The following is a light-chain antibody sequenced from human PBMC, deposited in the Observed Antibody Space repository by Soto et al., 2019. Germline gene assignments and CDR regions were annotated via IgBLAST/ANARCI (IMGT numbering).Light chain of an antibody. Sequence: EIVLTQSPATLSVSPGERATLSCRASQSVSSSYLAWYQQKPGQAPRLLIYGASSRATGIPDRFSGSGSGTDFTLTISRLEPEDFAVYYCQQYGSSFFTFGPGTKVDIK. CDR3: QQYGSSFFT. J-gene: IGKJ3*01. CDR2: GAS. CDR1: QSVSSSY. V-gene: IGKV3-20*01.